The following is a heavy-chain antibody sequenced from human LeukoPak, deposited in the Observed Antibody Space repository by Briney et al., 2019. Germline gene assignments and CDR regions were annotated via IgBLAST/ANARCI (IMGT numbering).Heavy chain of an antibody. CDR2: IYHSGST. CDR1: GYSISSGYY. J-gene: IGHJ4*02. D-gene: IGHD6-13*01. V-gene: IGHV4-38-2*02. Sequence: SETLSLTCTVSGYSISSGYYWGWIRQPPGKGLEWIGSIYHSGSTYYNPSLKSRVTISVDTSKNQFSLKLSSVNAADTAVYYCARDILATSIAAPYYWGQGTLVTVSS. CDR3: ARDILATSIAAPYY.